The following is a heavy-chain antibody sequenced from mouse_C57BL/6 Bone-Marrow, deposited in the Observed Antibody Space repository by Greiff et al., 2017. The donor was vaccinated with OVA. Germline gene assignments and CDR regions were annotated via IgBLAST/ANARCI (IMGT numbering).Heavy chain of an antibody. CDR3: ARVGDDYDGFDY. CDR2: IDPSDSYT. V-gene: IGHV1-50*01. D-gene: IGHD2-4*01. CDR1: GYTFTSYW. J-gene: IGHJ2*01. Sequence: VQLQQPGAELVKPGASVKLSCKASGYTFTSYWMQWVKQRPGQGLEWIGEIDPSDSYTNYNQKFKGKATLTVDTSSSTAYMQLSSLTSEDSAVYYCARVGDDYDGFDYWGQGTTLTVSS.